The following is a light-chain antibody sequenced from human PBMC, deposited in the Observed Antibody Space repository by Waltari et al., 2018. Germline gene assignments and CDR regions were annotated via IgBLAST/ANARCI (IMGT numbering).Light chain of an antibody. CDR1: SLSTYY. Sequence: SSELTQDPAVSVAFGQTVRNTCHGDSLSTYYVSWFQQKAGQAPTLVIYGKNNRPSGIPDRFSASTSGSRASLTIIGAQAEDEADYYCHSRDSNGDVLIGGGTKVTVV. V-gene: IGLV3-19*01. J-gene: IGLJ2*01. CDR3: HSRDSNGDVL. CDR2: GKN.